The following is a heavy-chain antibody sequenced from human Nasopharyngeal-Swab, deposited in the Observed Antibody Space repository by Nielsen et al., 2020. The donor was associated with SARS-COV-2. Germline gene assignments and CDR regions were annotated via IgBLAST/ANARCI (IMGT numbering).Heavy chain of an antibody. CDR3: ARGFIVATIFHYYYYRAV. V-gene: IGHV1-8*01. D-gene: IGHD5-12*01. J-gene: IGHJ6*03. Sequence: WVRQAPGQGLEWMGWMNPNSGNTGYAQKLQGRVTMTRNTSISTAYMELSSLRSEDTAVYYCARGFIVATIFHYYYYRAVWGKVTTVTVSS. CDR2: MNPNSGNT.